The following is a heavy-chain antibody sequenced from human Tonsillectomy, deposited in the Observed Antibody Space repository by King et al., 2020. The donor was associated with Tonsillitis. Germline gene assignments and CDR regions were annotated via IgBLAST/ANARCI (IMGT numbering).Heavy chain of an antibody. D-gene: IGHD1-26*01. CDR1: GFTFSSYA. V-gene: IGHV3-23*04. J-gene: IGHJ4*02. CDR2: ISGSADST. CDR3: AKDRLVGATTYFDY. Sequence: VQLVESGGGLVQPGGSLRLSCAASGFTFSSYAMSWVRQAPGKGLEWVSAISGSADSTYYADSVKGRFTISRDNSKNPLYLQMSSLRAEDTAVYYCAKDRLVGATTYFDYWGQGTLVPVSS.